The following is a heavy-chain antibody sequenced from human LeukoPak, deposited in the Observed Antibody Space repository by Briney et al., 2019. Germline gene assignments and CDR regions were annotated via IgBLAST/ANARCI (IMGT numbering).Heavy chain of an antibody. Sequence: GESLKISCKGSGYSFTSYWIGWVRQMPGKGLEWMGIIYPGDSGTRYSPSFQGQVTISADKSISSAYLQWSSLKASDIAMYYCARLPYCGGDCYPNWFDTWGQGTLVTVSS. J-gene: IGHJ5*01. CDR2: IYPGDSGT. D-gene: IGHD2-21*02. CDR3: ARLPYCGGDCYPNWFDT. V-gene: IGHV5-51*01. CDR1: GYSFTSYW.